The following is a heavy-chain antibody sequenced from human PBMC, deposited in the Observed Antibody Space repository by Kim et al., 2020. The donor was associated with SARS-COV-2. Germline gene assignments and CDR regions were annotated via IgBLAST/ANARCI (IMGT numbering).Heavy chain of an antibody. CDR3: ARDAYSGSYGWFDP. V-gene: IGHV7-4-1*02. J-gene: IGHJ5*02. Sequence: ASVKVSCKASGYTFTSHAMNWVRQAPGQGLEWMGWINTNTGNPTYAQGFTGRFVFSLDTSVSTAYLQISSLKAEDTAVYYCARDAYSGSYGWFDPWGQGTLVTVSS. CDR2: INTNTGNP. CDR1: GYTFTSHA. D-gene: IGHD1-26*01.